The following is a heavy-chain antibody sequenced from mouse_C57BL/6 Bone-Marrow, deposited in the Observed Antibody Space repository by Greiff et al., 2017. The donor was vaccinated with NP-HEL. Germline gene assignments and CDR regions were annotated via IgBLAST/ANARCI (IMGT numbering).Heavy chain of an antibody. J-gene: IGHJ2*01. CDR1: GYTFTDYY. V-gene: IGHV1-19*01. CDR2: INPYNGGT. CDR3: ARRDYTRYFDY. D-gene: IGHD2-12*01. Sequence: EVQLQQSGPVLVKPGASVKMSCKASGYTFTDYYMNWVKQSHGKSLEWIGVINPYNGGTSYNQKFKGKATLTVDKSSSTAYMELNSLTSEDSAVYYCARRDYTRYFDYWGQGTTLTVSS.